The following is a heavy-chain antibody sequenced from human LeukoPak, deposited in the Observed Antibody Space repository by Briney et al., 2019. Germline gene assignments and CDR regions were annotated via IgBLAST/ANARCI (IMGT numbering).Heavy chain of an antibody. CDR1: GFTFGTYW. D-gene: IGHD5-18*01. CDR3: ARAYGYVLY. CDR2: IKLDGSEK. V-gene: IGHV3-7*04. J-gene: IGHJ4*02. Sequence: GSLRLSCAASGFTFGTYWMSWLRQAPGKGLEWVANIKLDGSEKNYVDSVKGRFTISRDNAKSSLYLQMNSLRDEDTAVYYCARAYGYVLYWGQGTLVTVSS.